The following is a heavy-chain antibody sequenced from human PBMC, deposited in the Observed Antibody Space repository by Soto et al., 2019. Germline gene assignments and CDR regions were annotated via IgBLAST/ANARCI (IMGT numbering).Heavy chain of an antibody. CDR2: INTDGSVA. D-gene: IGHD5-12*01. V-gene: IGHV3-74*03. CDR3: ARDGRDGYNPADY. Sequence: PGESLKISCAASGLTFRSYWMHWVRQAPGKGLVWVSRINTDGSVAMYVDSVKGRFTISRDNSKNTLYLQMNSLRAEDTAVYYCARDGRDGYNPADYWGQGTLVTVSS. J-gene: IGHJ4*02. CDR1: GLTFRSYW.